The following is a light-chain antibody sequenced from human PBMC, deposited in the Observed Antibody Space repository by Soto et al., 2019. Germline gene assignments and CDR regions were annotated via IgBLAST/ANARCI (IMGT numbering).Light chain of an antibody. CDR1: QSVSIK. V-gene: IGKV3-15*01. CDR3: QQYNNWPPIT. CDR2: DTS. J-gene: IGKJ5*01. Sequence: EIVMTQSPATLSVSPVEGATLSCRDSQSVSIKLAWYQQKPGQAPRLLIYDTSTRATGIPARFSGSGSGTEFTLTISSLQSEDFAVYYCQQYNNWPPITFGQGTRLEIK.